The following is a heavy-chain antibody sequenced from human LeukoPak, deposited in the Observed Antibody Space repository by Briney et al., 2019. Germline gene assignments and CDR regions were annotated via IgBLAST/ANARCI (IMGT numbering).Heavy chain of an antibody. Sequence: SETLSLTCIVSGGSISSYYWSWIRQPAAKGLEWIGRIYTSGSTNYNPSLKSRVTMSADTSKNQFSLKLSSVIAADTAVYYCARLSSGSLSYMDVWGKGTTVTVSS. V-gene: IGHV4-4*07. CDR1: GGSISSYY. D-gene: IGHD6-19*01. CDR2: IYTSGST. J-gene: IGHJ6*03. CDR3: ARLSSGSLSYMDV.